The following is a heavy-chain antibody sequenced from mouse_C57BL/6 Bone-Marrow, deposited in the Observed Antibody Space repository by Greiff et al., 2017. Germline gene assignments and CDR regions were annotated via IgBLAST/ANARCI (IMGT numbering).Heavy chain of an antibody. CDR1: GYTFTSYW. CDR3: ARRDYGRAWFAD. CDR2: IYPGSGST. D-gene: IGHD1-1*01. Sequence: QVQLQQPGAELVKPGASVKMSCKASGYTFTSYWITWVKQRPGQGLEWIGDIYPGSGSTNYNEKFKSKATLTVDTSSSTAYMQLSSLTSEDSAVYYCARRDYGRAWFADWGQGTLVTVSA. J-gene: IGHJ3*01. V-gene: IGHV1-55*01.